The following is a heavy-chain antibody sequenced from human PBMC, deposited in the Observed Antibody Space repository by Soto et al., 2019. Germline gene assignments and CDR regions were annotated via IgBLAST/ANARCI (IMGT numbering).Heavy chain of an antibody. V-gene: IGHV3-11*01. CDR2: ISSSGSTI. J-gene: IGHJ6*03. D-gene: IGHD3-10*01. CDR3: ARTMVRGVMTLQLYYYMDV. Sequence: PGGSLRLSCAASGFTFSDYYMSWIRQAPGKGLEWVSYISSSGSTIYYADSVKGRFTISRDNAKNSLYLQMNSLRAEDTAVYYCARTMVRGVMTLQLYYYMDVWGKGTTVTVSS. CDR1: GFTFSDYY.